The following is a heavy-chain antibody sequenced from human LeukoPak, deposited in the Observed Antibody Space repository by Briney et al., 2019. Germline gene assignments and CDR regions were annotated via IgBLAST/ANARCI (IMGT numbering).Heavy chain of an antibody. CDR3: ARLGTPLTVTQPNYMDV. Sequence: PSETLSLTCAVYGGSFSGYYWSWIRQPPGKGLEWIGEINHSGSTNYNPSLKSRVTISVDTSKNQFSLKLSSVTAADTAVYYCARLGTPLTVTQPNYMDVWGKGNTVTVSS. J-gene: IGHJ6*03. V-gene: IGHV4-34*01. CDR2: INHSGST. D-gene: IGHD4-11*01. CDR1: GGSFSGYY.